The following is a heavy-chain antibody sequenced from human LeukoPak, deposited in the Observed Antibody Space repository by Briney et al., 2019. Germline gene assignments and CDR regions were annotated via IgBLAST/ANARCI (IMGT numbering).Heavy chain of an antibody. Sequence: GGSLRLSCAASGFTFSSYWMHWVRQAPGKGLVWVSRINPDGSTTSYADSVKGRFTISRDSAKNTLYLQMNSLRAEDTAVYYCARDDTVTAHFDYWGQGTLVTVSS. CDR3: ARDDTVTAHFDY. V-gene: IGHV3-74*01. CDR2: INPDGSTT. CDR1: GFTFSSYW. D-gene: IGHD4-11*01. J-gene: IGHJ4*02.